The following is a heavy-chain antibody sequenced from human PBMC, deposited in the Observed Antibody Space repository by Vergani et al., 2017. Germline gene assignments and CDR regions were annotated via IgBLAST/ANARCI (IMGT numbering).Heavy chain of an antibody. CDR2: IYPGDSDT. V-gene: IGHV5-51*03. CDR1: GYSFTSYW. J-gene: IGHJ6*03. Sequence: EVQLVQSGAEVKKPGESLKISCKGSGYSFTSYWIGWVRQMPGKGLAWMGIIYPGDSDTRYSPSFQGQVTISADKSISTAYLQWSSLKSSDTAMYYCASRSAPPYYYYYMDVWGKGTTVTVSS. CDR3: ASRSAPPYYYYYMDV.